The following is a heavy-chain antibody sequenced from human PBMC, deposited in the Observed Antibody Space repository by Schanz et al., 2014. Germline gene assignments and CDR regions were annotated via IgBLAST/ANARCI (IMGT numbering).Heavy chain of an antibody. J-gene: IGHJ6*02. CDR3: AKHLYQYNYYGMDV. CDR1: GFTFSNYA. D-gene: IGHD2-2*02. V-gene: IGHV3-23*04. CDR2: ISGSGGST. Sequence: EVQLVESGGDLVQPGGSLSLSCAASGFTFSNYAMSWVRQAPGKGLDWVSTISGSGGSTYYADSVKGRFTISRDNSKNTLSLQLNSLRADDTAVYYCAKHLYQYNYYGMDVWGQGTTVTVSS.